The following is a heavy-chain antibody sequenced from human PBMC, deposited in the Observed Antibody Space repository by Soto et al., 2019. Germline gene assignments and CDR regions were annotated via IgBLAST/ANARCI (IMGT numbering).Heavy chain of an antibody. V-gene: IGHV4-34*01. CDR3: ASGNAIGSRPADH. J-gene: IGHJ4*01. CDR2: INQSGIT. D-gene: IGHD2-2*02. CDR1: GWSFSNYY. Sequence: QVQLKQWGAGLLKPSETLSLTCAVYGWSFSNYYWSWIRQPPGKGLEWIGEINQSGITNYNPTLKSRVTISGDASKNQLSLKVISVTGADTAVYFFASGNAIGSRPADHWGQEPWSAAPQ.